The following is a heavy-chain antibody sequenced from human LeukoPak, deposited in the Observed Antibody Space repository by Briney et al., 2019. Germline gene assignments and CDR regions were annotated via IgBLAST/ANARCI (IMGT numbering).Heavy chain of an antibody. Sequence: GASVKVSCKASGYTFTSYYIHWVRQAPGQGLEWMGIINPSGTSISYAQNFQGRVTVTRDTSTSTVYMELSSLTSEDTAVYYCAYWNDDPHYYYAMDVWGQGTTVTVSS. CDR3: AYWNDDPHYYYAMDV. J-gene: IGHJ6*02. CDR2: INPSGTSI. D-gene: IGHD1-1*01. V-gene: IGHV1-46*01. CDR1: GYTFTSYY.